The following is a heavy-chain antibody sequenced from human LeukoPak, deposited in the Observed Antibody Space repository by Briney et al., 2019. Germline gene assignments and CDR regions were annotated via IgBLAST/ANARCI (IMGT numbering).Heavy chain of an antibody. CDR1: GFTFSNYG. CDR2: ISYDGSNK. V-gene: IGHV3-30*03. Sequence: PGRSLRLSCAAPGFTFSNYGMHWVRKAPGKGLEWVAVISYDGSNKYYADSVNGRLTISRDNYKNTLYLQMNSLRPEDTAVYFCARDRTVTNSWFDPWGQGTLVTVSS. CDR3: ARDRTVTNSWFDP. D-gene: IGHD4-17*01. J-gene: IGHJ5*02.